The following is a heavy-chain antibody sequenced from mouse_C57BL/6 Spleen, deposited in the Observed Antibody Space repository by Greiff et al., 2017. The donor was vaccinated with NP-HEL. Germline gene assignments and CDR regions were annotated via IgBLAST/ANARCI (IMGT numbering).Heavy chain of an antibody. D-gene: IGHD2-4*01. V-gene: IGHV3-6*01. CDR2: ISYDGSN. Sequence: EVQLVESGPGLVKPSQSLSLTCSVTGYSITSGYYWNWIRQFPGNKLEWMGYISYDGSNNYNPSLKNRISITRDTSKNQFFLKLNSVTTEDTATYYCARAGIYFERYFDVWGTGTTVTVSS. J-gene: IGHJ1*03. CDR3: ARAGIYFERYFDV. CDR1: GYSITSGYY.